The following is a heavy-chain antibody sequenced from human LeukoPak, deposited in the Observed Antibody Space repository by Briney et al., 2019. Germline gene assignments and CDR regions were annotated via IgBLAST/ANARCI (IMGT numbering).Heavy chain of an antibody. J-gene: IGHJ4*02. V-gene: IGHV1-18*01. CDR3: ARGGMTIAVALDY. Sequence: ASVKVSCKASGYTFSSYGITWVRQAPGRGLEWMGWISANNGNTNYAQKLRGRVTMTTDKSTSTAYMELRSLRSDDTAVYYCARGGMTIAVALDYWGQGTLVTVSP. CDR1: GYTFSSYG. D-gene: IGHD6-19*01. CDR2: ISANNGNT.